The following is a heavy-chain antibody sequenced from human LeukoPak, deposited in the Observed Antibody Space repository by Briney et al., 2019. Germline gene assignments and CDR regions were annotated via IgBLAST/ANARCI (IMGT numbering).Heavy chain of an antibody. CDR1: GFTFSSYA. D-gene: IGHD1-26*01. J-gene: IGHJ3*02. CDR2: ISYDGSNK. V-gene: IGHV3-30*04. CDR3: ARAGLIVGARGGDAFDI. Sequence: PGGSLRLSCAASGFTFSSYAMHWVRQAPGKGLEWVAVISYDGSNKYYADSVKGRFTISRDNSKNTLYLRMNSLRAEDTAVYYCARAGLIVGARGGDAFDIWGQGTMVTVSS.